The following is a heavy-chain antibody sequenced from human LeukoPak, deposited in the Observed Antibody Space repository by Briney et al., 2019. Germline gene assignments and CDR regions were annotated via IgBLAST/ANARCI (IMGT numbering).Heavy chain of an antibody. CDR1: GFNFINYG. Sequence: GGSLRLSCAASGFNFINYGMHWVRQAPGKGLEWVAFIRYDGSQKYYADSVKGRFTISRDNSKNTLYLEMNGLRRGDTAVYYCANVVATYAWGQGTLVTVSS. CDR2: IRYDGSQK. D-gene: IGHD5-12*01. V-gene: IGHV3-30*02. J-gene: IGHJ5*02. CDR3: ANVVATYA.